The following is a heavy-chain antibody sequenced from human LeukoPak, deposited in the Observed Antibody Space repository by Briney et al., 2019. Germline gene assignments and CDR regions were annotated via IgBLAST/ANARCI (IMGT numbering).Heavy chain of an antibody. CDR1: GYTFTSYA. CDR2: INAGNGNT. Sequence: ASVNVSCKASGYTFTSYAMHWVRQAPGQRLAWMGWINAGNGNTKYSQKFQGRVTITRDTSASTAYMELSSLRSEDTAVYYCARGSNWNDEGGWFDPWGQGTLVTVSS. CDR3: ARGSNWNDEGGWFDP. V-gene: IGHV1-3*01. D-gene: IGHD1-1*01. J-gene: IGHJ5*02.